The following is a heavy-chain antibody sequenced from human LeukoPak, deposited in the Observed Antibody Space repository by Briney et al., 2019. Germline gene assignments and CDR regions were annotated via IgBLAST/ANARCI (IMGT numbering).Heavy chain of an antibody. J-gene: IGHJ4*02. CDR2: ISSSGSTI. CDR1: GFTFSDYY. V-gene: IGHV3-11*01. D-gene: IGHD6-6*01. CDR3: ARDLGIAARCFDY. Sequence: GGSLRLSCAASGFTFSDYYMSWIRQAPGKGLEWVSYISSSGSTIYYADSVKGRFTISRDNAKDSLYLQMNSLRAEDTAVYYCARDLGIAARCFDYWGQGTLVTVSS.